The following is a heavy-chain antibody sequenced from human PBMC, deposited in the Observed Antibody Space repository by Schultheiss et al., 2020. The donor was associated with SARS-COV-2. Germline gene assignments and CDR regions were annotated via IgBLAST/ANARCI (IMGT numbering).Heavy chain of an antibody. CDR3: ARGGQQLD. V-gene: IGHV4-61*01. CDR1: GGSVSSGTYY. CDR2: ISYSGST. D-gene: IGHD6-13*01. Sequence: SETLSLTCSVSGGSVSSGTYYWSWIRQPPGEGLEWIGYISYSGSTNYNPSLKSRVTISVDTSKNQFSLKLSSVTAADTAVYYCARGGQQLDWGQGTLVTVSS. J-gene: IGHJ4*02.